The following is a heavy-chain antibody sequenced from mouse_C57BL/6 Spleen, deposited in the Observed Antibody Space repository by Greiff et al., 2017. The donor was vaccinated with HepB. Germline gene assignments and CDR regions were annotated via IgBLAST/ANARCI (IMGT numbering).Heavy chain of an antibody. V-gene: IGHV1-76*01. D-gene: IGHD1-1*01. CDR1: GYTFTDYY. Sequence: QVQLQQSGAELVRPGASVKLSCKASGYTFTDYYINWVKQRPGQGLEWIARIYPGSGNTYYNEKFKGKATLTAEKSSSTAYMQLSSLTSEDSAVYFCARHYYGSRGYAMDYWGQGTSVTVSS. CDR2: IYPGSGNT. CDR3: ARHYYGSRGYAMDY. J-gene: IGHJ4*01.